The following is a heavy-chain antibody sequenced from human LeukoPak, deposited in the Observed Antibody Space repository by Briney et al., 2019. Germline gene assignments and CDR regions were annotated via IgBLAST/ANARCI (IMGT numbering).Heavy chain of an antibody. V-gene: IGHV4-59*12. J-gene: IGHJ4*02. D-gene: IGHD3-16*02. CDR3: ARSHDHLWGNYPDY. CDR2: MIYSGYT. Sequence: SETLSLTCTVSGGSISSYYWSWIRQHPGKGLEWIGYMIYSGYTHYNPSLKSRVTISVDTSNNQFFLKLSSVTAADTAVYYCARSHDHLWGNYPDYWGQGTLVTVSS. CDR1: GGSISSYY.